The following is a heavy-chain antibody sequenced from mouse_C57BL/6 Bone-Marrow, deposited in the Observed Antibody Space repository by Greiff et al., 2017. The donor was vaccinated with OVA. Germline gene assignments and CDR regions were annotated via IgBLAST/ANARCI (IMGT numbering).Heavy chain of an antibody. CDR2: ISSGGSYT. CDR1: GFTFSSYG. V-gene: IGHV5-6*01. Sequence: EVQGVESGGDLVKPGGSLKLSCAASGFTFSSYGMSWVRQTPDKRLEWVATISSGGSYTYYPDSVQGRFTISRDNAKNTLYLQMISLKSEDTAMYYCARHRLLSFAYWGQGTLVTVSA. CDR3: ARHRLLSFAY. J-gene: IGHJ3*01. D-gene: IGHD2-12*01.